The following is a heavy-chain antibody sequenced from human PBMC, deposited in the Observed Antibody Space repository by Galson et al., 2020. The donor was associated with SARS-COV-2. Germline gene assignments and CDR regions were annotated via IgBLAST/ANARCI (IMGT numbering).Heavy chain of an antibody. J-gene: IGHJ6*02. D-gene: IGHD2-2*02. CDR1: GGSISSYY. CDR3: ARDSFHCSSTSCYMGPYYYYGMDV. V-gene: IGHV4-4*07. Sequence: SQTLSLTCTVSGGSISSYYWSWIRQPAGKGLEWIGRIYTSGSTNYNPSLKSRVTMSVDTSKNQFSLKLSSVTAADTAVYYCARDSFHCSSTSCYMGPYYYYGMDVWGQGTTVTVSS. CDR2: IYTSGST.